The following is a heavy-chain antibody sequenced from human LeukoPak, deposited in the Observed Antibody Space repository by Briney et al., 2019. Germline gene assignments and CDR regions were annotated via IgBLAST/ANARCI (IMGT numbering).Heavy chain of an antibody. CDR1: GYTFTSYY. D-gene: IGHD1-1*01. J-gene: IGHJ6*02. CDR2: INPSGGST. Sequence: ASVKVSCKASGYTFTSYYMHWVRQAPGQGLEWMGIINPSGGSTSYAQKFQGRVTMTRDTSTSTVYMELSSLRSEDTAVYYCARGRLEDRYYYYYGMDVWGQGTTVTVSS. V-gene: IGHV1-46*01. CDR3: ARGRLEDRYYYYYGMDV.